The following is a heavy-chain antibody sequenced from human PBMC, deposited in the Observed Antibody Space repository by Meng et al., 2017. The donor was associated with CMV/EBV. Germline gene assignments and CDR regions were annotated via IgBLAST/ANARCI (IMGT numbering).Heavy chain of an antibody. CDR3: ARGGARAAFDI. CDR2: IYYSGST. J-gene: IGHJ3*02. CDR1: GGSISSYY. D-gene: IGHD6-6*01. V-gene: IGHV4-59*01. Sequence: SETLSLTCTVSGGSISSYYWSWIRQPPGKGLEWIGYIYYSGSTNYNPSLKSRVTISVDTSKNQFSLKLSSVTAADTAVYYCARGGARAAFDIWGQGTMVTVSS.